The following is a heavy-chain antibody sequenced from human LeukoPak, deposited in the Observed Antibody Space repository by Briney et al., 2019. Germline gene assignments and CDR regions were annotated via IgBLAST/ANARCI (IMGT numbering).Heavy chain of an antibody. CDR2: IYYSGST. CDR1: GGSISSSSYY. J-gene: IGHJ4*02. V-gene: IGHV4-39*07. D-gene: IGHD6-19*01. Sequence: SETLSLTCTVSGGSISSSSYYWGWIRQPPGKGLEWIGSIYYSGSTYYNPSLKSRVTISVDTSKNQFSLKLSSVTAADTAVYYCARHHGYSSGWDHFDYWGQGTLVTVSS. CDR3: ARHHGYSSGWDHFDY.